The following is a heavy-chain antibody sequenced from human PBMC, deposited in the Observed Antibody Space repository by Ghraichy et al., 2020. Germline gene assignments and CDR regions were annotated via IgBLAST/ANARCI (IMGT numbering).Heavy chain of an antibody. D-gene: IGHD6-25*01. Sequence: GGSLRLSCAASGFTVSTKHMSWVRQAPGKGLEWVSVIYSGGTTYYAESVKGRFTISRDNSKNTLYLQMNSLRAEDSSVYSCASSGYDYYGLDVWGQGTTVTVSS. CDR2: IYSGGTT. J-gene: IGHJ6*02. CDR1: GFTVSTKH. V-gene: IGHV3-66*01. CDR3: ASSGYDYYGLDV.